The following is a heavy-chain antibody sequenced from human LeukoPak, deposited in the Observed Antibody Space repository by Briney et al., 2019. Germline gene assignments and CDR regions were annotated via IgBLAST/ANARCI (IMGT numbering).Heavy chain of an antibody. D-gene: IGHD4-23*01. CDR3: ASHVLFYGGNSNYFDY. CDR2: IYSGGST. J-gene: IGHJ4*02. V-gene: IGHV3-53*01. Sequence: PGGSLRLSCAASGFTVSSNYMSWVRQAPGKGLEWVSVIYSGGSTYYADSVKGRFTISRDNSKNTLYLQMNSLRVEDTAVYYCASHVLFYGGNSNYFDYWGQGTLVTVSS. CDR1: GFTVSSNY.